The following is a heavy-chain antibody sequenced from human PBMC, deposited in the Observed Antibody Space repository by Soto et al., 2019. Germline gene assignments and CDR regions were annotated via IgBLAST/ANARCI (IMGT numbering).Heavy chain of an antibody. CDR1: GGSISTVDYW. CDR2: IYDGGRT. V-gene: IGHV4-30-4*01. D-gene: IGHD7-27*01. J-gene: IGHJ4*02. CDR3: ARGPSGDKVDS. Sequence: SETLSLTCTVSGGSISTVDYWWSWIRQSPDMGLEWIGHIYDGGRTYNNPSLESRVTMSVDTSKSQLSLTLSPVSAADTAVYYCARGPSGDKVDSWGQGTLVTSPQ.